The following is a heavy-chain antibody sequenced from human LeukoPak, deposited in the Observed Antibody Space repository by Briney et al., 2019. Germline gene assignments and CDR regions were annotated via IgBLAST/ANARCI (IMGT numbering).Heavy chain of an antibody. D-gene: IGHD3-10*01. CDR2: IFSSGTT. V-gene: IGHV4-4*07. CDR3: ARDRGSDGSDQLDP. Sequence: PSETLSLTXTVSGGSINNYVLIWIRQPAGKRLEWIGRIFSSGTTNYNPSLKSRATMSVDTSKNQFSLKLSSVTAADTAVYYCARDRGSDGSDQLDPWGQGTLVTVSS. CDR1: GGSINNYV. J-gene: IGHJ5*02.